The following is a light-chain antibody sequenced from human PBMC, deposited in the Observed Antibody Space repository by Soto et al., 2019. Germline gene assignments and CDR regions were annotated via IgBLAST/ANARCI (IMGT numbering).Light chain of an antibody. V-gene: IGKV1-9*01. Sequence: IQLTQSPSSLSASVGDRVTITCRASQGINKFLAWYQQRPGKAPQLLVYGASTLQSGVPSRFSGSGSGTDFTLTISSLQPEDFATYSCQQLTNFRFTFGQGTKTGHQT. J-gene: IGKJ2*01. CDR3: QQLTNFRFT. CDR1: QGINKF. CDR2: GAS.